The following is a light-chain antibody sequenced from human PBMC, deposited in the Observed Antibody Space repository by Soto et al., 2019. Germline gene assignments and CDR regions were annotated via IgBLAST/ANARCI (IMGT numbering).Light chain of an antibody. CDR2: GNS. CDR1: SSNIGAGYD. V-gene: IGLV1-40*01. J-gene: IGLJ2*01. Sequence: QSVLTQPPSVSGVPGQRVIISCTGSSSNIGAGYDVHWYQQLPGTAPKLLIYGNSNRPSGVPDRFSGSKSGTSASLAITGLQAEDEADYYCQSYDSSLSGYVVFGGGTKVTVL. CDR3: QSYDSSLSGYVV.